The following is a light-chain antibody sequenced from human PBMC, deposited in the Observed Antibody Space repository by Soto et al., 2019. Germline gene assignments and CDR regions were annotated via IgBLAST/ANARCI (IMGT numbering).Light chain of an antibody. V-gene: IGLV1-51*02. J-gene: IGLJ2*01. CDR1: SSNIGNNY. CDR3: GTWDSSLSAGV. Sequence: QSVLTQPRSVSAAPGQEVTISRSGSSSNIGNNYVSWYQQFPGTAPKLLIYEDNKRPSGIPDRFSGSKSGTSATLGITGLQTGDQADYYCGTWDSSLSAGVFGGGTKLTVL. CDR2: EDN.